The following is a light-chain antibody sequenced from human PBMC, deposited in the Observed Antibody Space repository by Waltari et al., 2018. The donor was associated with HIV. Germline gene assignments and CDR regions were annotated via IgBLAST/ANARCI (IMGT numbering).Light chain of an antibody. V-gene: IGKV1D-12*01. CDR2: SAA. CDR1: QDISSW. Sequence: DLHITRSPSPVSACVGDKVTITCRASQDISSWLALYQQKPGKAPRLLIFSAANLQSGVPSRFSGSGSGTNFILTITGLHPEDSATYYCQQANSFPLTFGGGTKVEIK. CDR3: QQANSFPLT. J-gene: IGKJ4*01.